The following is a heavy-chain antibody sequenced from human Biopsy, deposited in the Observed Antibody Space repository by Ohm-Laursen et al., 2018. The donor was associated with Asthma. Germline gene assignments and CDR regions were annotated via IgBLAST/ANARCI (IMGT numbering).Heavy chain of an antibody. CDR1: GDSFSNYA. J-gene: IGHJ4*02. CDR3: ARARETTNYGDSDFDI. D-gene: IGHD2-8*01. CDR2: INPSGAGT. V-gene: IGHV1-46*01. Sequence: ASVKVSCKASGDSFSNYAISWVRQAPGQGLEWMGIINPSGAGTRYAEKFRGRLIVTRDASTRTALMDLRSLRSDDTAIYFCARARETTNYGDSDFDIWGQGTLITVSS.